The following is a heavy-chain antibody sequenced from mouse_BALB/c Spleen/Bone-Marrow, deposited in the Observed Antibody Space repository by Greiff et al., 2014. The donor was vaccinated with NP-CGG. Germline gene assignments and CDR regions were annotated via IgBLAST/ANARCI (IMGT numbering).Heavy chain of an antibody. V-gene: IGHV5-15*02. D-gene: IGHD1-1*01. CDR3: ARALAYGSSFDY. CDR2: IGNLAYSI. CDR1: GFTFSDYG. Sequence: DVKLVESGGGLVQPGGSRKLSCAASGFTFSDYGMAWVRQAPGKGPEWVAFIGNLAYSIYYTDTVTGRFTISRENAKNTLYLEMSSLRSEDTAMYYCARALAYGSSFDYWGQGTTLTVSS. J-gene: IGHJ2*01.